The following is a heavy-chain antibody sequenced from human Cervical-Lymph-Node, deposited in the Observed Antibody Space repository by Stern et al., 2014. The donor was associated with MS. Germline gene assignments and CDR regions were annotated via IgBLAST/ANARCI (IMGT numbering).Heavy chain of an antibody. CDR1: GYLFDDYW. D-gene: IGHD5-12*01. J-gene: IGHJ4*02. V-gene: IGHV5-51*03. Sequence: EVQLVESGAEVKKPGESLKISCEASGYLFDDYWIGWVRQMSGRGLELVAIIFPRDSNTRYSPSVQGQVTISADKSISTAYLQWRGRKPWDPAMYYCARSPATPSGYDRFDYWGQGALVTVSS. CDR3: ARSPATPSGYDRFDY. CDR2: IFPRDSNT.